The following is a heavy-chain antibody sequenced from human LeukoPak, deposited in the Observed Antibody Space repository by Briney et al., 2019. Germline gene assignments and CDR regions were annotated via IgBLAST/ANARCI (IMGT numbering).Heavy chain of an antibody. CDR2: ISSGTTST. Sequence: GGSLRLSCAASGFTFSTYYMAWIRQAPGKGLEWVAFISSGTTSTYYADSVKGRFTVSRDNAKNSLSLQMSSLGVEDTGVYYCTSNMAANYHYFYGIDVWGQGTTVTVSS. D-gene: IGHD6-6*01. V-gene: IGHV3-11*01. CDR1: GFTFSTYY. CDR3: TSNMAANYHYFYGIDV. J-gene: IGHJ6*02.